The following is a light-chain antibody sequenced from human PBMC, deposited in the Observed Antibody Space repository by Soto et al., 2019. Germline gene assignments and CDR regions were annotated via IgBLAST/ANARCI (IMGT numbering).Light chain of an antibody. CDR1: NIGSKG. CDR3: QVWDSSNDHVI. V-gene: IGLV3-21*04. CDR2: YNT. Sequence: SYELTQPPSVSVAPGKTARITCGGTNIGSKGVHWYQQKSGQAPVLVIYYNTDRPSGIPERFSGTNSGNTATLTISRVEAGDEADYYCQVWDSSNDHVIFGGGTKLTVL. J-gene: IGLJ2*01.